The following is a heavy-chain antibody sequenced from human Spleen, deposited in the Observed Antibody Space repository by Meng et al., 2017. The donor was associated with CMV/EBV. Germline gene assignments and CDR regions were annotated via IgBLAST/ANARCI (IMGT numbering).Heavy chain of an antibody. D-gene: IGHD2/OR15-2a*01. CDR3: ARAGSGIVIEPRTMPGETYYFSSLDV. CDR1: GYTFTSYG. CDR2: ISAYNGNT. V-gene: IGHV1-18*01. J-gene: IGHJ6*02. Sequence: ASVKVSCKASGYTFTSYGISWVRQAPGQGLEWMGWISAYNGNTNYAQKLQGRVTMTRDTSFSTAYMELSTLRSDDTAVYYCARAGSGIVIEPRTMPGETYYFSSLDVWGQGTTVTVSS.